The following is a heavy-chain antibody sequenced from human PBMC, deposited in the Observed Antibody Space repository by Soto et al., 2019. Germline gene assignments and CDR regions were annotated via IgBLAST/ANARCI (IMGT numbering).Heavy chain of an antibody. V-gene: IGHV3-21*01. CDR2: ISSSSSYI. CDR3: ARTVSSGWELYFDY. CDR1: GFTFSSYS. Sequence: PGGSLRLSCAASGFTFSSYSMNWVRQAPGKGLEWVSSISSSSSYIYYADSVKGRFTISGDNAKNSLYLQMNSLRAEDTAVYYCARTVSSGWELYFDYWGQGTLVTVSS. J-gene: IGHJ4*02. D-gene: IGHD6-25*01.